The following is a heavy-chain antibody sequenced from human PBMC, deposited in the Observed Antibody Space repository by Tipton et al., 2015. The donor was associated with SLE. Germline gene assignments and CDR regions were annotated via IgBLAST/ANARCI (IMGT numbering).Heavy chain of an antibody. J-gene: IGHJ4*02. CDR3: ARAYGYSGYDWEY. Sequence: TLSLTCTVSGGSISSYYWSWIRQPPGKGLEWIGYIYYSGSTNYNPSLKSRVTISVDTSKNQFPLKLSSVTAADTAVYYCARAYGYSGYDWEYWGQGTLVTVSS. D-gene: IGHD5-12*01. CDR2: IYYSGST. CDR1: GGSISSYY. V-gene: IGHV4-59*01.